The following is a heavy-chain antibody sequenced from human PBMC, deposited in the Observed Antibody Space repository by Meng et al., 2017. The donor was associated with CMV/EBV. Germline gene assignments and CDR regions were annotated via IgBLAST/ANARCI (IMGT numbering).Heavy chain of an antibody. D-gene: IGHD3-22*01. J-gene: IGHJ4*02. Sequence: GSLRPSCAVYGGSFSGHYWSWIRQPPGKGLEWIGEINHSGSTNYNPSLKSRVTISVDTSKNQFSLKLSSVTAADTAVYYCASLSTMIVVENWGQGTLVTVSS. CDR1: GGSFSGHY. CDR2: INHSGST. CDR3: ASLSTMIVVEN. V-gene: IGHV4-34*01.